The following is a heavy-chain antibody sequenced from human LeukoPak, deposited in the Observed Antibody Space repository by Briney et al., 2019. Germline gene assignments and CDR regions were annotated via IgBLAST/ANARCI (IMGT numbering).Heavy chain of an antibody. Sequence: PGGSLRLSCAASGFTFSSYAMHWVRQAPGKGLEWVAVISYDGSNKYYADSVKGRFTISRDNSKNTLYLQMNSLRAEDTAVYYCARAGRLMWELLLYFDYWGQGTLVTVSS. J-gene: IGHJ4*02. CDR1: GFTFSSYA. CDR3: ARAGRLMWELLLYFDY. CDR2: ISYDGSNK. D-gene: IGHD1-26*01. V-gene: IGHV3-30-3*01.